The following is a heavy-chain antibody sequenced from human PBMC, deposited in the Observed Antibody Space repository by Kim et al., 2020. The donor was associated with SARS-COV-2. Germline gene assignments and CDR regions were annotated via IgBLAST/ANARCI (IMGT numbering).Heavy chain of an antibody. CDR3: AKPKLLYHINDYLVF. J-gene: IGHJ4*02. Sequence: ADSGGSRFNISRDNPKNTLYLQMNTLRAEDTAVYYCAKPKLLYHINDYLVFWGQGTQVTVSS. V-gene: IGHV3-23*01. D-gene: IGHD2-21*01.